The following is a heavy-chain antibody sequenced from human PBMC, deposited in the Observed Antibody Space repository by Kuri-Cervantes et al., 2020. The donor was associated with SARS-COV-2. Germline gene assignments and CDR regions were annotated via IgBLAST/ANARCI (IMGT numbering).Heavy chain of an antibody. V-gene: IGHV4-59*08. CDR3: ARHKYGHYDFWSGRYYFDY. CDR2: IYYSGST. Sequence: ESLKISCNVSGGSISSHYWSWIRQPPGKGLEWIGYIYYSGSTNYNPSLKSRVTISVDTSKNQFSLKLSSVTAADTAVYYCARHKYGHYDFWSGRYYFDYWGQGTLVTDSS. CDR1: GGSISSHY. J-gene: IGHJ4*02. D-gene: IGHD3-3*01.